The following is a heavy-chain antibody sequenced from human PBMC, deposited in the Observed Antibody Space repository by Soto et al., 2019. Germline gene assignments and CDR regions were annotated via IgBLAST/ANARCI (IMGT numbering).Heavy chain of an antibody. CDR2: IYWNDDK. CDR3: AHRLGARGAFDY. J-gene: IGHJ4*01. Sequence: QITLKESGPTLVKPTQTLTLTCTFSGFSLTTSGVGVGWIRQPPGKAPEWLALIYWNDDKRYSPSLRSRLTITKGTSKNQVVLTMTDMDPVDTATDYCAHRLGARGAFDYWGHVSLVTVAS. D-gene: IGHD3-10*01. CDR1: GFSLTTSGVG. V-gene: IGHV2-5*01.